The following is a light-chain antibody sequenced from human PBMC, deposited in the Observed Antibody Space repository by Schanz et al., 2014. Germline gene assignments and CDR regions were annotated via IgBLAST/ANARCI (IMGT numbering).Light chain of an antibody. Sequence: EIVLTQSPGTLSLSPGERATLSCRASQAIPSNYVGLFQQKPGQAPRLLIYGASNRATGIPDRFSGSGSGTEFTLTISGLEPEDFAVYYCQQYSDSPPWTFGQGTRL. V-gene: IGKV3-20*01. CDR3: QQYSDSPPWT. CDR1: QAIPSNY. J-gene: IGKJ5*01. CDR2: GAS.